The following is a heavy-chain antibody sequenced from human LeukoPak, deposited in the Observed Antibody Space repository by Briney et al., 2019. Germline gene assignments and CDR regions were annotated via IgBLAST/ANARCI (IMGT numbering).Heavy chain of an antibody. CDR2: INWNGRIT. Sequence: GGSLRLSCAASGFTFDDYAMNWVRQVPGRGLEWVSGINWNGRITEYADSVKDRFTISRKNTKNSLYLYMNNLGGEDTALYFCARGSVQLWLRDTYYYMDVWGKGITVTVSS. D-gene: IGHD5-18*01. CDR1: GFTFDDYA. J-gene: IGHJ6*03. CDR3: ARGSVQLWLRDTYYYMDV. V-gene: IGHV3-20*04.